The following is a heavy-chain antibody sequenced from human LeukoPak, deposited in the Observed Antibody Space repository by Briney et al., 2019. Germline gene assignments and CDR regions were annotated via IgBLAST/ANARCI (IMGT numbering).Heavy chain of an antibody. CDR3: ARHSLDIVVVISATDSWFDP. Sequence: PSETLSLPCSVSGDSISSRSFFWGWIRQPPGKGLEWNGSIYYSGNTYYNPSLTSRITLSLDTSKTQFSPKLSSVTAADTAVYYCARHSLDIVVVISATDSWFDPWGQGTLVTVSS. J-gene: IGHJ5*02. CDR2: IYYSGNT. D-gene: IGHD2-15*01. CDR1: GDSISSRSFF. V-gene: IGHV4-39*01.